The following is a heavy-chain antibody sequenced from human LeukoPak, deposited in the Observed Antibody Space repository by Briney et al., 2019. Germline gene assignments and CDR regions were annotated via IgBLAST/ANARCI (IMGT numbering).Heavy chain of an antibody. Sequence: GGSLRLSCAASGFTFSNAWMSWVRQAPGKGLEWVGRIKSKTDGGTTDYAAPVRGRFTISRDDLKKTLYLQMNSLKTEDTAIYYCTTDDYFGGDAFDIWGQGTMVTVSS. CDR1: GFTFSNAW. CDR2: IKSKTDGGTT. V-gene: IGHV3-15*01. J-gene: IGHJ3*02. CDR3: TTDDYFGGDAFDI. D-gene: IGHD2/OR15-2a*01.